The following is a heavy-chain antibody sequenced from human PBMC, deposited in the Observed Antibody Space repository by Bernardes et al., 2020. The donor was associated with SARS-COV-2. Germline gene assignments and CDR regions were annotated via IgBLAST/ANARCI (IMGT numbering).Heavy chain of an antibody. CDR3: ARQYMVRGVMVYDY. CDR2: ISYDGSNK. V-gene: IGHV3-30-3*01. Sequence: GGSLRLSCVASGFTFSSYAMHWVRQAPGKGLEWVAVISYDGSNKYYADSVKGRFTISRDNSKNTLYLQMNSLRAEDTAVYYCARQYMVRGVMVYDYWGQGTLVTVSS. CDR1: GFTFSSYA. D-gene: IGHD3-10*01. J-gene: IGHJ4*02.